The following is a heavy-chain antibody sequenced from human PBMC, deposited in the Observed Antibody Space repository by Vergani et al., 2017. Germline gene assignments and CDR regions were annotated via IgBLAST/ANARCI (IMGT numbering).Heavy chain of an antibody. CDR1: GGPFKNSA. V-gene: IGHV1-69*05. J-gene: IGHJ4*02. CDR2: IITFFGTT. CDR3: AXVGTSSNRDYFDY. Sequence: QVQLVQSGAEVKKPGSSVKVSCKASGGPFKNSAFSWVRQVPGQGLEWMGRIITFFGTTDYAQKFQGRVTMTRDTSISTAYMELSTLRSDDTAVYYCAXVGTSSNRDYFDYWGKGTLVTVSS. D-gene: IGHD2-2*01.